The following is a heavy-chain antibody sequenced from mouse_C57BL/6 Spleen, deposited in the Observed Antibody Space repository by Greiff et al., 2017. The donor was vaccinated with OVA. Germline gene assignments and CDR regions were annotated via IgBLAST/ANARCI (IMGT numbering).Heavy chain of an antibody. D-gene: IGHD2-4*01. CDR2: INPNYGTT. V-gene: IGHV1-39*01. J-gene: IGHJ3*01. CDR1: GYSFTDYN. Sequence: VQLQQSGPELVKPGASVKISCKASGYSFTDYNMNWVKQSNGKSLEWIGVINPNYGTTSYNQKFKGKATLTVDQSSSTAYMQLNSLTSEDAAVYYCTRLGDYDGAWFAYWGQGTLVTVSA. CDR3: TRLGDYDGAWFAY.